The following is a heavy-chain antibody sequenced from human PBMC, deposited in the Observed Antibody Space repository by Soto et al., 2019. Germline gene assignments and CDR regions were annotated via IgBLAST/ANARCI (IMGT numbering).Heavy chain of an antibody. CDR1: GGSISSSSYY. Sequence: PSETLSLTCTVSGGSISSSSYYWSWIRQPPGKGLEWMGEINHSGSTNYNPSLKSRVTISVDTSKNQFSLKLSSVTAADTAVYYCARGCSSSGALAGGTEFDYRGQGTLVTVSS. D-gene: IGHD6-19*01. CDR2: INHSGST. CDR3: ARGCSSSGALAGGTEFDY. J-gene: IGHJ4*02. V-gene: IGHV4-39*07.